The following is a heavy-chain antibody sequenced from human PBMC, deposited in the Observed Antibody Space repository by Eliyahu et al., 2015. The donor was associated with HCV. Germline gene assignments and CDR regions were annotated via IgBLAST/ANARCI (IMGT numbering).Heavy chain of an antibody. V-gene: IGHV1-69*01. CDR1: GGTFXXYA. CDR2: IIPIFGTA. Sequence: QVQLVQSGAXVKXPGSSVKXSCKASGGTFXXYAISWVRQAPGQGLEWMGGIIPIFGTANYAQKFQGRVTITADESTSTAYMELSSLRSEDTAVYYCARASTSKIFGVVFDYWGQGTLVTVSS. J-gene: IGHJ4*02. CDR3: ARASTSKIFGVVFDY. D-gene: IGHD3-3*01.